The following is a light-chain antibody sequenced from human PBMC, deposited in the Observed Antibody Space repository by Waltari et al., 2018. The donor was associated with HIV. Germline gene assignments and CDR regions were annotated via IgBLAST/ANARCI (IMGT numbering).Light chain of an antibody. CDR1: TGAVPRRHY. Sequence: QAVVTQEPSLTVSPGGTVTLTCDSSTGAVPRRHYPFWCPQTPGQAPNTLIYDTRSKHSWTPARFSGSLLGGKAALTLSGAQPEDEAEYYCLLSYSGAYVFGSGTKVTVL. CDR3: LLSYSGAYV. V-gene: IGLV7-46*01. CDR2: DTR. J-gene: IGLJ1*01.